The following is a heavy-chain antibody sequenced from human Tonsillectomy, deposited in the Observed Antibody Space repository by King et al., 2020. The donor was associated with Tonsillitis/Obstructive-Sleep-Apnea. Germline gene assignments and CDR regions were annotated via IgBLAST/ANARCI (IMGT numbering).Heavy chain of an antibody. V-gene: IGHV5-51*01. CDR2: IYPGDSET. CDR1: GYTFTSHW. J-gene: IGHJ4*02. D-gene: IGHD2-2*01. CDR3: ARHQGFDHLLPFEH. Sequence: QLVQSGAEVKKPGESLKISCRGSGYTFTSHWIGWVRQMPGKGLEWMGIIYPGDSETRYSPSFQGQVTISADKSISTAYLHLSSLKASDTAMYYCARHQGFDHLLPFEHWGQGTLVTVSS.